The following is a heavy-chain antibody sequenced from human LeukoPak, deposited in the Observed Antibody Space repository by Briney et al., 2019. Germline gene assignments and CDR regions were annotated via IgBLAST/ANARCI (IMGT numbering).Heavy chain of an antibody. V-gene: IGHV3-64D*06. CDR3: VKDGGYHGSGSSQYFDY. CDR2: ISRTGGST. CDR1: GTTFSTYA. Sequence: AGGSLRRSSSASGTTFSTYAMYWVRQAPGKGLEYVSAISRTGGSTYYADSVKGRSTISRDNSKNTLYMQMSSLRAEDTAVYYCVKDGGYHGSGSSQYFDYWRGRARVSVPS. J-gene: IGHJ4*02. D-gene: IGHD3-10*01.